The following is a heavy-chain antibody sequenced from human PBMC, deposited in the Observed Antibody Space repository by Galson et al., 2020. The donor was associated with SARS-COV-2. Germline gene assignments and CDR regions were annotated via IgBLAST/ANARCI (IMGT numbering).Heavy chain of an antibody. CDR1: RGSISSSSYY. Sequence: SETLSLTCTVSRGSISSSSYYWGWVRQPPGMGLEWIGGAYYSGSTYYNPSLKSRVTISVDTSKSQFSLRLRSVTAADTAIYYCARQILLVNGITAGLDNWGQGTLVTVSS. V-gene: IGHV4-39*01. J-gene: IGHJ4*02. D-gene: IGHD6-25*01. CDR3: ARQILLVNGITAGLDN. CDR2: AYYSGST.